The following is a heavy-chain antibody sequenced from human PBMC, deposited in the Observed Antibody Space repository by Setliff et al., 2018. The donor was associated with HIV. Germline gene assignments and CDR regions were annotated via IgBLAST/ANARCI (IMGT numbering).Heavy chain of an antibody. V-gene: IGHV4-59*06. J-gene: IGHJ2*01. D-gene: IGHD4-17*01. Sequence: PSETLSLTCTVSGGSISSHYWSWIRQPPGKGLEWIGYIYHSGTTYYNPSLASRVIISADTSRKRFSLQLNSVTAADTGVYFCARAPQDRTTWYFDLWGRGTLVTVSS. CDR1: GGSISSHY. CDR2: IYHSGTT. CDR3: ARAPQDRTTWYFDL.